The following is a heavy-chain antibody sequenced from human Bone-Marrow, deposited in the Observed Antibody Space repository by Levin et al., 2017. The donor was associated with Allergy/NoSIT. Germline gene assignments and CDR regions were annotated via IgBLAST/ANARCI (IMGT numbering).Heavy chain of an antibody. Sequence: GGSLRLSCAASGFTFSSYEMNWVRQAPGKGLEWVSYISSSGSTIYYADSVKGRFTISRDNAKNSLYLQMNSLRAEDTAVYYCARDAKNCSGGSCYFSNYDDYYMDVWGKGTTVTVSS. CDR2: ISSSGSTI. D-gene: IGHD2-15*01. V-gene: IGHV3-48*03. CDR1: GFTFSSYE. J-gene: IGHJ6*03. CDR3: ARDAKNCSGGSCYFSNYDDYYMDV.